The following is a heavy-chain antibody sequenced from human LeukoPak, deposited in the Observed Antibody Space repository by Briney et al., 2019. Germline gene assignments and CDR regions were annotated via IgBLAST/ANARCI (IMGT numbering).Heavy chain of an antibody. CDR1: GGTFSSYA. V-gene: IGHV1-46*01. D-gene: IGHD5-18*01. CDR3: AREGFAAMESMLDY. Sequence: ASVKVSCKASGGTFSSYAISWVRQAPGQGLEWMGLINPTGGSTGYAQKFQGRVTMTRDMSTSTVYMELSSLRSEDTAVYYCAREGFAAMESMLDYWGQGILVTVSS. CDR2: INPTGGST. J-gene: IGHJ4*02.